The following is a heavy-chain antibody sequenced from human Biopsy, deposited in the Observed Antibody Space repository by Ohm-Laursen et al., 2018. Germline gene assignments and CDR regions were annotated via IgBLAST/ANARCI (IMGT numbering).Heavy chain of an antibody. CDR2: ISYNERT. V-gene: IGHV4-31*03. CDR1: GASVKTSGYF. CDR3: VREPKTGTAEAWYFDL. Sequence: SDTLSLACSVSGASVKTSGYFWAWIRQRPRKGLEWIGYISYNERTHYNPSLTSRLAISFDTSNNRISLQLRSVSVADTAVYYCVREPKTGTAEAWYFDLWGRGSPVTVPS. D-gene: IGHD3-9*01. J-gene: IGHJ2*01.